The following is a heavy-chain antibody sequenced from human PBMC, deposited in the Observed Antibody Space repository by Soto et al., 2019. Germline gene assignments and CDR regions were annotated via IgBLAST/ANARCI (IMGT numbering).Heavy chain of an antibody. D-gene: IGHD3-10*01. Sequence: EVQLLESGGGLVQPGGSLRLSCAASGFTFSHFAMSWVRQAPGKGLEWVSTLSGGDDSTYYAYSVKDRFTIARDNSKNTLHVQLNSLRAEDTAVYYCARKYLYSSGTYLYYFDYWGQGTLVTVSS. CDR1: GFTFSHFA. CDR2: LSGGDDST. J-gene: IGHJ4*02. CDR3: ARKYLYSSGTYLYYFDY. V-gene: IGHV3-23*01.